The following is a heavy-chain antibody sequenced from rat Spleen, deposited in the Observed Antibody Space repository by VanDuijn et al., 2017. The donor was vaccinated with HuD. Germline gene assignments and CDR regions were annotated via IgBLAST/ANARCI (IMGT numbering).Heavy chain of an antibody. CDR1: GFSLPSYN. CDR2: IWAGGNT. V-gene: IGHV2-30*01. CDR3: VRDRHYYPYVMDA. D-gene: IGHD1-6*01. J-gene: IGHJ4*01. Sequence: QVQLKESGPGLVQPSQTLSLTCTVSGFSLPSYNVHWVRQPTGKGLEWMGIIWAGGNTDYNSALESRLSISRDTSKSQVFLKMNSLQTEDIATYYCVRDRHYYPYVMDAWGQGASVTVSS.